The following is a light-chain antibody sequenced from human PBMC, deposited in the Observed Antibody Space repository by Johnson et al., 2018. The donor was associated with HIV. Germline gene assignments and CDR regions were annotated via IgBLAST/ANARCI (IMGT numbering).Light chain of an antibody. CDR2: DNN. CDR3: GTWDSSMSANV. Sequence: QSLLTQPPSVSAAPGQKVTISCSGSSSNIGNNYVSWYQQLPGTAPKLLIYDNNMRPSGIPDRFSGSKSGTSAALGITGLQTGDEAQYYCGTWDSSMSANVFGTGTRVTVL. V-gene: IGLV1-51*01. J-gene: IGLJ1*01. CDR1: SSNIGNNY.